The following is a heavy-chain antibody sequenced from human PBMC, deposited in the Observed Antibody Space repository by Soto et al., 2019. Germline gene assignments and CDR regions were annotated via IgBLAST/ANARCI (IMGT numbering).Heavy chain of an antibody. V-gene: IGHV3-7*03. CDR3: ARVFPIQLWSPYYFDY. CDR1: GFTFSSYW. CDR2: IKQDGSEK. Sequence: EVQLVESGGGLVQPGGSLRLSCAASGFTFSSYWMSWVRQAPGKGLEWVANIKQDGSEKYYVDSVKGRFTISRDNAKNSLYLQMNSLRAEDTAVYYWARVFPIQLWSPYYFDYWGQGTLVTVSS. D-gene: IGHD5-18*01. J-gene: IGHJ4*02.